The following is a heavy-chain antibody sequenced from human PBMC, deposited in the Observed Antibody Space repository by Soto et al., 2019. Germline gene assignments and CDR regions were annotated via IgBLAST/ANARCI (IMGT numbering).Heavy chain of an antibody. D-gene: IGHD2-2*01. CDR2: IIPISGTA. CDR3: ARSHGSSTSLEIYYYYYYGMDV. V-gene: IGHV1-69*01. Sequence: QVQLVQSGAEVKKPGSSVKVSCKASGGTFSSYAISWVRQAPGQGLEWMGGIIPISGTANYAQKFQGRVRITADESTSTAYMELSSLRSEDTAVYYCARSHGSSTSLEIYYYYYYGMDVWDQGTTVTVSS. J-gene: IGHJ6*02. CDR1: GGTFSSYA.